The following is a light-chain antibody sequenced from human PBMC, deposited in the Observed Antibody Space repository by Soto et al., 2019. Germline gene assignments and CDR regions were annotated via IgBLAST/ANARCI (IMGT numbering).Light chain of an antibody. CDR1: QSISNK. Sequence: EIMMTQSPAALSVSPGERATLSCRASQSISNKLAWYQQKPGQAPRLLIYGASTRATGIPAKFSGSGSGTEFTLTISGLQSEDFAVYYCQQYYNWPPWTFGQGTKVEFK. CDR3: QQYYNWPPWT. J-gene: IGKJ1*01. CDR2: GAS. V-gene: IGKV3-15*01.